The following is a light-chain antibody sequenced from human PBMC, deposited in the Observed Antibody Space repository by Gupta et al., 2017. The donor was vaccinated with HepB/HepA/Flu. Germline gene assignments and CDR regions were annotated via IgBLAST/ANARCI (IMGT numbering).Light chain of an antibody. CDR1: QSLLYSSNNKNY. J-gene: IGKJ2*01. V-gene: IGKV4-1*01. Sequence: DIVMTQSPDSLAVSLGERATINCKSSQSLLYSSNNKNYLAWYQRKPGQPPKLLIYWASTRESGVPDRFSGSGSGTDFTLTISSLQAEDVAVYYCQQYYSTLPYTFGQGTKLEIK. CDR3: QQYYSTLPYT. CDR2: WAS.